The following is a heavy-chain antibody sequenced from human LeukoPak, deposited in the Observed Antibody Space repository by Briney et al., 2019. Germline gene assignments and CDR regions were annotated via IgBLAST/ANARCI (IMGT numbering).Heavy chain of an antibody. V-gene: IGHV3-30*18. CDR1: GFTFSSYG. J-gene: IGHJ4*02. Sequence: GGSLRLSCAASGFTFSSYGMHWVRQAPGKGLEWVAVISYDGSNKYYADSVKGRFTISGDNSKNTLYLQMNSLRAEDTAVYYCAKDYGGDFPHYWGQGTLVTVSS. D-gene: IGHD4-23*01. CDR2: ISYDGSNK. CDR3: AKDYGGDFPHY.